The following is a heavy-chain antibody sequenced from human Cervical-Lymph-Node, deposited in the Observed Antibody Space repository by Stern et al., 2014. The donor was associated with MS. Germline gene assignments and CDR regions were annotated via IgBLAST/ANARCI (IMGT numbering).Heavy chain of an antibody. J-gene: IGHJ4*02. V-gene: IGHV3-30*04. CDR3: AKGGSGSYLD. D-gene: IGHD1-26*01. Sequence: DQLVESGGGVVQPGRSLRLSCAASGFVFRRYALHWVRQAPGKGLEWVALISYDGRDKYYTDSVKGRFTVSRDNYNNTVDLEMNSLRLEDTAVYYCAKGGSGSYLDWGQGSLVTVSS. CDR1: GFVFRRYA. CDR2: ISYDGRDK.